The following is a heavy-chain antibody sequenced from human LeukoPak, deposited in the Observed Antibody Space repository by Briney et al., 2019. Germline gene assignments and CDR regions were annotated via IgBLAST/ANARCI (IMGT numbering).Heavy chain of an antibody. J-gene: IGHJ4*02. CDR1: GFTFSSYD. CDR2: ISTTGDT. V-gene: IGHV3-13*01. Sequence: GGSLRLSCAASGFTFSSYDMHWVRQATGKGLEWVSAISTTGDTYYPGSVKGRFTISRENAKNSLYLQMNSLRAGDTAVYYCARGRGSAWLDYWGQGTLVTVSS. CDR3: ARGRGSAWLDY. D-gene: IGHD2-15*01.